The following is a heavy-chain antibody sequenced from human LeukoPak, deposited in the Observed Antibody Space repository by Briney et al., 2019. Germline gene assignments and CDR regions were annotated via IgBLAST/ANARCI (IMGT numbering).Heavy chain of an antibody. CDR2: IYPGDSDT. CDR1: GYSFTSYW. CDR3: ARHRERWSQKVGGHSYGYDY. D-gene: IGHD5-18*01. J-gene: IGHJ4*02. V-gene: IGHV5-51*01. Sequence: GESLKISCKGSGYSFTSYWIGWVRQMPGKGLEWMGIIYPGDSDTRYSPSFQGQVTISADKSISTAYLQWSSLKASDTAMHYCARHRERWSQKVGGHSYGYDYWGQGTLVTVSS.